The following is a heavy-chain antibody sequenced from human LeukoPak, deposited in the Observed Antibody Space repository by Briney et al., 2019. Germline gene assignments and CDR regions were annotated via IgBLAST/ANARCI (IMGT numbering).Heavy chain of an antibody. J-gene: IGHJ3*01. CDR2: ITSGGAP. CDR1: GFTFSAYA. V-gene: IGHV3-23*01. D-gene: IGHD4-17*01. CDR3: ARDPNGDYIGAFEF. Sequence: PGGSLRLSCAASGFTFSAYAVMWVRQAPGQGLEWVSAITSGGAPRYADSVKGRFTISRDNSKNMLYLQMNSLRAGDTARYFYARDPNGDYIGAFEFWGQGTGVTVSS.